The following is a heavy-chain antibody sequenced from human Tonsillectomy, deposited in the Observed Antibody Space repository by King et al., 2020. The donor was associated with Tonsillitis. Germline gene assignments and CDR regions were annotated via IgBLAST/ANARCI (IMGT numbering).Heavy chain of an antibody. Sequence: VQLVESGGGLVKPGGSLRLSCAASGFTFSSYSMNWVRQAPGKGLEWVSSISSSSSYIYYADSVKGRFTISRDNAKNSLYLQMNSLRAEDTAVYYCASSSGSYGSYWFDPWGQGTLVTVSS. D-gene: IGHD3-10*01. CDR1: GFTFSSYS. CDR2: ISSSSSYI. V-gene: IGHV3-21*01. CDR3: ASSSGSYGSYWFDP. J-gene: IGHJ5*02.